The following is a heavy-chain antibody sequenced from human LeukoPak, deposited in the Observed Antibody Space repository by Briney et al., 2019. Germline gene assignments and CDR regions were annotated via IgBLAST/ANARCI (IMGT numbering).Heavy chain of an antibody. J-gene: IGHJ4*02. CDR2: IYYSGST. CDR1: GGSISSSSYY. V-gene: IGHV4-39*01. D-gene: IGHD5-18*01. Sequence: PSETLSLTCTVSGGSISSSSYYWGWLRQPPGKGLEGFGSIYYSGSTYYNPSLKSRVTISVDTSKNQFSLKLSSVTAADTAVYYCARHSVVYSYESPYDYWGQGTLVTVSS. CDR3: ARHSVVYSYESPYDY.